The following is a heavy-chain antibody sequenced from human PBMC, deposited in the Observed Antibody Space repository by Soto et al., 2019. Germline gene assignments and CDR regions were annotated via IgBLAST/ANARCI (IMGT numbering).Heavy chain of an antibody. CDR3: AHGSGWLSDY. D-gene: IGHD6-19*01. CDR2: IYWDDDK. CDR1: GFSLSSPAVG. V-gene: IGHV2-5*02. Sequence: QITLKESGPPLVKPTQTLTLTCTFSGFSLSSPAVGVNWIRQPPGKALEWLALIYWDDDKQYNPSLRSRLTITKDTSKNQVVLTMTNMDPVDTATYYCAHGSGWLSDYWGQGTLVTVSS. J-gene: IGHJ4*02.